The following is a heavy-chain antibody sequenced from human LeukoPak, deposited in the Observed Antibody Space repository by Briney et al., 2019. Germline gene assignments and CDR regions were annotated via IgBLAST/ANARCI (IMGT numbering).Heavy chain of an antibody. J-gene: IGHJ4*02. V-gene: IGHV3-30*03. D-gene: IGHD3-22*01. CDR3: AAPQGAYDSSGYLDY. CDR1: GFTFSSYG. CDR2: ISYDGSNK. Sequence: GGSLRLSCAASGFTFSSYGMHWVRQAPGKGLEWVAVISYDGSNKYYADSVKGRFTISRDNSKNTLYLQMNSLRAEDTAVYYCAAPQGAYDSSGYLDYWGQGTLSPSPQ.